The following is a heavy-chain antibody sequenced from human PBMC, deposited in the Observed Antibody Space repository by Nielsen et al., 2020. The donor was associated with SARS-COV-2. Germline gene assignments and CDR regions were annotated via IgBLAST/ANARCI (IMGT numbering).Heavy chain of an antibody. V-gene: IGHV3-7*05. J-gene: IGHJ4*02. D-gene: IGHD4-11*01. CDR3: ARDAAYSRFDY. CDR2: INEDGSVV. Sequence: GESLKISCAASGLIFSSSWMVWVRQAPGKGLERVANINEDGSVVNYVDSVKGRFTISRDNAGKSLYLQINSLRAEDTAVYYCARDAAYSRFDYWGQGTLVTVSS. CDR1: GLIFSSSW.